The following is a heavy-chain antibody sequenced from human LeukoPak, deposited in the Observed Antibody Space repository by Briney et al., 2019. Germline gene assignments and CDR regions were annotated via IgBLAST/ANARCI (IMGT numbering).Heavy chain of an antibody. CDR1: GFTFTTYS. J-gene: IGHJ4*02. Sequence: PGGSLRLSCAASGFTFTTYSMNWVRQAPGKGLEWASYISSSSNTIYYADSVKGRFTISRDNARNSLHLQMNSLSDEDTAVYYCARDKDWAFDYWGQGTLVTVSS. CDR3: ARDKDWAFDY. V-gene: IGHV3-48*02. D-gene: IGHD3-9*01. CDR2: ISSSSNTI.